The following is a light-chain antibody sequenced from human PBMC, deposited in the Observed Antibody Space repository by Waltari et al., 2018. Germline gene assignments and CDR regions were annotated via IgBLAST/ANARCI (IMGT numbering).Light chain of an antibody. CDR1: SSAVGGSTY. Sequence: QSALTQPASVSGSPGQSTTIPCTGTSSAVGGSTYVSWYQQHPGKVPQLMIYDVTNRPSGVSNRFSGSKSGNTASLTISGLQAEDEADYYCSSWTDSDSLKLLFGGGTKLTVL. CDR3: SSWTDSDSLKLL. J-gene: IGLJ2*01. V-gene: IGLV2-14*03. CDR2: DVT.